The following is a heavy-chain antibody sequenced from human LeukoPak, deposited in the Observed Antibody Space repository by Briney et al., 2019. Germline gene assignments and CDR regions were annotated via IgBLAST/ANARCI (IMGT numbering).Heavy chain of an antibody. CDR3: AKCGSNHGIFDY. CDR1: GFTFSSYE. CDR2: ISSSGSTK. D-gene: IGHD1-1*01. J-gene: IGHJ4*02. V-gene: IGHV3-48*03. Sequence: GGSLRLSCVASGFTFSSYEMTWVRQAPGKGLDGVSYISSSGSTKYYADSVKGRFTISRDNAANSLYLQMNSLRAEDTAVYYCAKCGSNHGIFDYWGQGTVVTVSS.